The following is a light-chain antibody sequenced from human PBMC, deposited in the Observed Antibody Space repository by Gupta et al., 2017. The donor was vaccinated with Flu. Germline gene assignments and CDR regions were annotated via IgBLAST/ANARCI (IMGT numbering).Light chain of an antibody. J-gene: IGLJ3*02. Sequence: SYELTQPPSVSVSPGQTARLTCAGDALPKKYAYWYQQKSGQAPVLVIYEDSKRPSGIPERFSCSSSGTMATLTISGAQVEDEADYYCYSTDSSGNHRVFGGGTKLTVL. CDR1: ALPKKY. CDR3: YSTDSSGNHRV. CDR2: EDS. V-gene: IGLV3-10*01.